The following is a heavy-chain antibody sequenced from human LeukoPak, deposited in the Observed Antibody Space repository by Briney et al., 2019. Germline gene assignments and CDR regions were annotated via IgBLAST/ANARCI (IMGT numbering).Heavy chain of an antibody. J-gene: IGHJ4*02. V-gene: IGHV3-21*01. D-gene: IGHD6-13*01. CDR2: ISSTSSFI. CDR1: GFTFSSYS. CDR3: AKVRRYSSSWYFDY. Sequence: GGSLRLSCAASGFTFSSYSINWVRQAPGKGLEWVSCISSTSSFIYYADSVKGRFTISRDNAKNSLYLQMNSLTAEDTAVYYCAKVRRYSSSWYFDYWGQGTLVTVSS.